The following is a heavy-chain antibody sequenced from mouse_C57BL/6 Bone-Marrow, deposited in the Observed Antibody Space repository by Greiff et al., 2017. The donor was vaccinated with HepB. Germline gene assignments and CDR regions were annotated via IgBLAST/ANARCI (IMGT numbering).Heavy chain of an antibody. J-gene: IGHJ2*01. CDR1: GYTFTGYW. Sequence: QVQLQESGAELMKPGASVKLSCKATGYTFTGYWIEWVKQRPGHGLEWIGEILPGSGSTNYNEKFKGKATFTADTSSNTAYMQLSSLTTEDSAIYYCARGIIWDYGSSNVNFDYWGQGTTLTVSS. CDR3: ARGIIWDYGSSNVNFDY. CDR2: ILPGSGST. V-gene: IGHV1-9*01. D-gene: IGHD1-1*01.